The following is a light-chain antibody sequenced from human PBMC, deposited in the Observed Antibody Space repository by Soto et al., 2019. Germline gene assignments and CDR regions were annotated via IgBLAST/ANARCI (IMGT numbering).Light chain of an antibody. V-gene: IGKV3-11*01. CDR1: QSVSSY. CDR2: DAS. Sequence: EIVLTQSPATLSLSPGERATLSCRASQSVSSYLAWYQQKPGQAPRLLIYDASNRATGIPARFSGSGSGTDFTLTISILEPEDVAVYYCQQRSKWPTFGPGTKVDIK. J-gene: IGKJ3*01. CDR3: QQRSKWPT.